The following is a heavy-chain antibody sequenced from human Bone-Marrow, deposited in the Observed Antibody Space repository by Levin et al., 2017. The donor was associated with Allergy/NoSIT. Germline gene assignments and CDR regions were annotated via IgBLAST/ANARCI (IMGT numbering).Heavy chain of an antibody. Sequence: PGGSLRLSCKASGGTFSSYAISWVRQAPGQGLEWMGGIIPIFGTANYAQKFQGRVTITADESTSTAYMELSSLRSEDTAVYYCARSKGAYSSSWYIRRVDYYYGMDGWGQGTTVTVSS. CDR1: GGTFSSYA. J-gene: IGHJ6*02. CDR3: ARSKGAYSSSWYIRRVDYYYGMDG. CDR2: IIPIFGTA. D-gene: IGHD6-13*01. V-gene: IGHV1-69*01.